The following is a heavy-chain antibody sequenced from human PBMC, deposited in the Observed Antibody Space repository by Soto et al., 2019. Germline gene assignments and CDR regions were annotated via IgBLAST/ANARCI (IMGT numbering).Heavy chain of an antibody. V-gene: IGHV3-48*01. CDR1: GVTFTSYS. CDR3: ARDDSFAFDI. J-gene: IGHJ3*02. CDR2: IRGTT. Sequence: GGSLRLSCAAAGVTFTSYSMNWVRQAPGKGLEWVSYIRGTTHYADSVKGRFTISRDNARSSLYLQVNSLRADDTAVYYCARDDSFAFDIWGQGTMVTVSS. D-gene: IGHD2-21*01.